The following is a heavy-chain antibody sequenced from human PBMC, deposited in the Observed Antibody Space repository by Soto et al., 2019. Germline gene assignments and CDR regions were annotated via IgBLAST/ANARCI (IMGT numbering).Heavy chain of an antibody. D-gene: IGHD6-13*01. Sequence: SVKVSCKASGGTFSSYAISWVRQAPGQGLEWMGGIIPIFGTANYAQKFQGRVTITADESTSTAYMELSSLRSEDTAVYYCAREAEAAAGGDYYYYGMDVWGQGTTVTVAS. V-gene: IGHV1-69*13. CDR3: AREAEAAAGGDYYYYGMDV. CDR2: IIPIFGTA. CDR1: GGTFSSYA. J-gene: IGHJ6*02.